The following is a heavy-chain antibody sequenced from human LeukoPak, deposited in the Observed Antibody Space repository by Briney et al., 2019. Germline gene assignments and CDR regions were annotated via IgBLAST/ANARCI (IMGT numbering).Heavy chain of an antibody. D-gene: IGHD1-26*01. CDR1: GFTFSSYG. Sequence: GRSLRLSCAASGFTFSSYGMHWVRQAPGKGLKWVAVISYDGSNKYYADSVKGRFTISRDNSKNTLYLQMNSLRAEDTAVYYCAKEWGAGSDAFDIWGQGTMVTVSS. CDR3: AKEWGAGSDAFDI. J-gene: IGHJ3*02. CDR2: ISYDGSNK. V-gene: IGHV3-30*18.